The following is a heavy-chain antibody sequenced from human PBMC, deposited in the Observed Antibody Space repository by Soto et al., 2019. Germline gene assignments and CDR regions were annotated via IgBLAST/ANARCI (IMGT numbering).Heavy chain of an antibody. V-gene: IGHV3-23*01. CDR3: AKLGSSAWSPHYYFDY. Sequence: GGSLRLSCAASGFTFSSYAMSWVRQAPGKGLEWVSAISGSGGSTYYADSVKGRFTISRDNSKNTLFLQVNSLRAEDTAIYYCAKLGSSAWSPHYYFDYWGQGTLVTVSS. J-gene: IGHJ4*02. CDR1: GFTFSSYA. D-gene: IGHD3-10*01. CDR2: ISGSGGST.